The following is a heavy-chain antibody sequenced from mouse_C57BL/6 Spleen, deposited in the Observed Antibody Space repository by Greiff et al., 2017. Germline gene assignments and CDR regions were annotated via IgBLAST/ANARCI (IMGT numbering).Heavy chain of an antibody. CDR2: IDPSDSYT. CDR3: ARRAYYYGSRSFDY. J-gene: IGHJ2*01. V-gene: IGHV1-69*01. CDR1: GYTFTSYW. Sequence: VQLQQPGAELVMPGASVKLSCKASGYTFTSYWMHWVKQRPGQGLEWIGEIDPSDSYTNYNQKFKGKSTLTVDKSSSTAYMQLSSLTSEDSAVYYCARRAYYYGSRSFDYWGQGTTLTVSS. D-gene: IGHD1-1*01.